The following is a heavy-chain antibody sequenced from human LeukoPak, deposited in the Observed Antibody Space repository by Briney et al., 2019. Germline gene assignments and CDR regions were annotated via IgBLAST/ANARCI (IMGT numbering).Heavy chain of an antibody. V-gene: IGHV4-59*08. Sequence: SETPSLTCTVSGGSISSYYWSWIRQPPGKGLEWIGYIYYSGSTNYNPSLKSRVTISVDTSKNQFSLKLSSVTAADTAVYYCARQGSSSRDWYSDLWGRGTLVTVSS. CDR3: ARQGSSSRDWYSDL. D-gene: IGHD6-6*01. CDR2: IYYSGST. CDR1: GGSISSYY. J-gene: IGHJ2*01.